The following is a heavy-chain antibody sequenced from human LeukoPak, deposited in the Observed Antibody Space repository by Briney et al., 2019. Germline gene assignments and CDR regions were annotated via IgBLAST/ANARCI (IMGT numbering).Heavy chain of an antibody. D-gene: IGHD6-13*01. CDR3: ARRGSSSWNNWFDP. V-gene: IGHV4-4*07. CDR2: IYTSGST. J-gene: IGHJ5*02. CDR1: GGSISSYY. Sequence: SETLSLTCTVSGGSISSYYWSWIRQPAGKGLEWIGRIYTSGSTNYNPSLKSRVTMSVDTSKNQFSLRLRSVTAADTAVYYCARRGSSSWNNWFDPWGQGTLVTVSS.